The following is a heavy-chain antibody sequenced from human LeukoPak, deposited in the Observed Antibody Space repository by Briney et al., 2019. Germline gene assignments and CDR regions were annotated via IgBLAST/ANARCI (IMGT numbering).Heavy chain of an antibody. CDR2: INEEGSEK. CDR3: ARVRDYDGYFDY. CDR1: EFTFSSYW. V-gene: IGHV3-7*01. D-gene: IGHD3-22*01. Sequence: GGSLRLSCAASEFTFSSYWMSWVRQAPGKGLEWVANINEEGSEKEYVDSVKGRFTISRDNAKNSVYLQMNSLRAEDTAVYYCARVRDYDGYFDYWGQGTLVTVSS. J-gene: IGHJ4*02.